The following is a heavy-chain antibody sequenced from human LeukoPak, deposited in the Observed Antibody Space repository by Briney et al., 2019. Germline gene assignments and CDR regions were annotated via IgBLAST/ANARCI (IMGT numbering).Heavy chain of an antibody. J-gene: IGHJ4*02. CDR3: AREWPYQFDY. CDR1: GDSITNTNYY. Sequence: PSETLSLTCSVSGDSITNTNYYWAWIRQPPGKGLEWIGSIYHSGSTYYHPSLKSRVTLSIDTSKNQFSLKVTPVTAADTAVYYCAREWPYQFDYWGQGNMVTVSS. CDR2: IYHSGST. V-gene: IGHV4-39*07. D-gene: IGHD5-24*01.